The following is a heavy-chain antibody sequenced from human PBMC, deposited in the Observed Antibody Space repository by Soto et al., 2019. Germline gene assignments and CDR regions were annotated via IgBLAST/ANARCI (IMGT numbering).Heavy chain of an antibody. CDR1: GFTFSNAW. Sequence: EVQLVESGGGLVRPGGSLRLSCAGSGFTFSNAWMNWVRQAPGKGLEWVGRIKSKTTGGTTDYAAPVKGRFSISRDDSKNTVYLQMNSLKTEDTAAYYCPAAAYWGQGTLVIVSS. CDR2: IKSKTTGGTT. CDR3: PAAAY. V-gene: IGHV3-15*07. J-gene: IGHJ4*02.